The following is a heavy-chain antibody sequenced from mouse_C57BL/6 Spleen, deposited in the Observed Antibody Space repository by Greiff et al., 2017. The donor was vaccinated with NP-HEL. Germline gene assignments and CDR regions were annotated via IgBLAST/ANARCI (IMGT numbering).Heavy chain of an antibody. J-gene: IGHJ2*01. CDR1: GYAFSSSW. CDR2: IYPGDGDT. V-gene: IGHV1-82*01. CDR3: AREGDMVTTDY. D-gene: IGHD2-2*01. Sequence: QVQLKESGPELVKPGASVKISCKASGYAFSSSWMNWVKQRPGKGLEWIGRIYPGDGDTNYNGKFKGKATLTADKSSSTAYMQLSSLTSEDSAVYFCAREGDMVTTDYWGQGTTLTVSS.